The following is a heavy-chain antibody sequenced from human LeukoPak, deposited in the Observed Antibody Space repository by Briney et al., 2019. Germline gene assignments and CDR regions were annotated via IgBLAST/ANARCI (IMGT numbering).Heavy chain of an antibody. D-gene: IGHD3-10*02. CDR3: ARHMLIGGSHILDH. CDR2: IYYSGST. J-gene: IGHJ4*02. V-gene: IGHV4-39*01. Sequence: SETLSLTCTVSGDSITSSSYYWGWIRQPPGEGLEWIGSIYYSGSTYYNPSLKSRVSISVDTSKKQFSLRLSSVTAADTAVYYCARHMLIGGSHILDHWGQGTLVTVSS. CDR1: GDSITSSSYY.